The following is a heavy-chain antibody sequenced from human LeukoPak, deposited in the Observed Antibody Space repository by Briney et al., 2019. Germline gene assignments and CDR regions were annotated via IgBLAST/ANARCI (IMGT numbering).Heavy chain of an antibody. J-gene: IGHJ4*02. CDR2: IYYSGST. D-gene: IGHD4-17*01. V-gene: IGHV4-30-4*01. CDR3: ARVGYGDYGEYYFDY. Sequence: PSETLSLTCTVSGGSISSGDYYWSWIRQPPGKGLEWIGYIYYSGSTYYHPSLKSRVTISVDRSKNRFSLKLSSVTAADTAVYYCARVGYGDYGEYYFDYWGQGTLVTVSS. CDR1: GGSISSGDYY.